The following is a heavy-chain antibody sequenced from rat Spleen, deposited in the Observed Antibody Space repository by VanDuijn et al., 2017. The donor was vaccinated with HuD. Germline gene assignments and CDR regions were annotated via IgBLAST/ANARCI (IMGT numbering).Heavy chain of an antibody. D-gene: IGHD1-6*01. V-gene: IGHV5-7*01. CDR1: GFTFSDYY. Sequence: EVQLVESDGGLVQPGRSLKLSCAASGFTFSDYYMAWVRQAPTKGLEWVATISSEGRSTYYRDSVKGRFTISRDNAKSTLYLQMNSLQSEDTTTYYCARDPSYYGLLLRHWYFDFWGPGTMVTVSS. CDR2: ISSEGRST. CDR3: ARDPSYYGLLLRHWYFDF. J-gene: IGHJ1*01.